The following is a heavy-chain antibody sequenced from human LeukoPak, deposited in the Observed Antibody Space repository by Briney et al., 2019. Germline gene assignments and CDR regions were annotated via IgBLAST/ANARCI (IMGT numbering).Heavy chain of an antibody. CDR2: INPSGGST. CDR1: GYTFTSYY. J-gene: IGHJ3*02. D-gene: IGHD5-12*01. Sequence: ASVKVSCKASGYTFTSYYMHWVRQAPGQGLEWMGIINPSGGSTSYAQKFQGRVTMTRDTSTSTVYMELSSLRSEDTAVYYCARARRVLATVPHAFDIWGQGTMVTVSS. CDR3: ARARRVLATVPHAFDI. V-gene: IGHV1-46*01.